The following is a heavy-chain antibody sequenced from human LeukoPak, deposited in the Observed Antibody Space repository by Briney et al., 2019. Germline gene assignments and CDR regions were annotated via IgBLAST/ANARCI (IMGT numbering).Heavy chain of an antibody. CDR3: AKGFLEWLLVDY. CDR1: GFTFSNYA. J-gene: IGHJ4*02. D-gene: IGHD3-3*01. V-gene: IGHV3-23*01. CDR2: ISGSGGST. Sequence: PGGSLRPSSAASGFTFSNYAMSWVRQAPGKGLEWVSAISGSGGSTYYADSVKGRFTISRDSSKNTLYLQMNSLRAEDTAVYYCAKGFLEWLLVDYWGQGTLVTVSS.